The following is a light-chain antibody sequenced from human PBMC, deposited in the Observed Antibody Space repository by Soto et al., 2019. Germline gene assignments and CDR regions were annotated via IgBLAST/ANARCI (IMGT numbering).Light chain of an antibody. CDR3: QQYNNWWT. CDR2: GAS. J-gene: IGKJ1*01. V-gene: IGKV3-15*01. CDR1: QSVSSN. Sequence: EIVMTQSPATLSVSPGERATLSCRASQSVSSNLAWYQQKPGQAPRLLIYGASTRATGIPARCSGSGSGTEFTLTISSLQSEDFAVYCWQQYNNWWTFGQGTKVEIK.